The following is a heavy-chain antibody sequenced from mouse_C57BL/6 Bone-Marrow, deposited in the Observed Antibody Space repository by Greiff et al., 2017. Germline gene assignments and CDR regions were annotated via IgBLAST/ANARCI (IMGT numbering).Heavy chain of an antibody. V-gene: IGHV1-64*01. CDR3: ARSRLLPYFDV. D-gene: IGHD3-2*02. J-gene: IGHJ1*03. Sequence: QVQLQQSGAELVKPGASVKLSCKASGYTFTSYWMHWVKQRPGQGLEWIGMIHPNSGSTNYNEKFKSKATLTVDKSSSTAYMQLSSLTSEDSAVYYCARSRLLPYFDVWGTGTTVTVSS. CDR2: IHPNSGST. CDR1: GYTFTSYW.